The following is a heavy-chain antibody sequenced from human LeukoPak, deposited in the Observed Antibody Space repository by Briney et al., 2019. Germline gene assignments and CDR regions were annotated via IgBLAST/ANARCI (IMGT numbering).Heavy chain of an antibody. CDR1: GYTFTSYA. V-gene: IGHV1-18*01. CDR2: ISGYNGNT. Sequence: ASVKVSCKASGYTFTSYAISWVRQAPGQGLEWMGWISGYNGNTNYAQKLRGRVTMTTDTSTSTAYMELRSLRSDDTAVYYCARDLLMTTVTSRCFDYWGQGTLVTVSS. D-gene: IGHD4-17*01. CDR3: ARDLLMTTVTSRCFDY. J-gene: IGHJ4*02.